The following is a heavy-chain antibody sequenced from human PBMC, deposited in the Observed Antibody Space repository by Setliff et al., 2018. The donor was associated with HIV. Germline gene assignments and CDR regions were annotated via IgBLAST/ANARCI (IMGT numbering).Heavy chain of an antibody. Sequence: SVKVSCKASGGPFSAYAITWVRQAPGQGLEWMGGFVPIFRTVKYAQKFQDRVTITTDESTNTAYMELRGLRSEDTAVYFCARGIGLIREDFYYYMDVWGPGTTVTVSS. D-gene: IGHD6-13*01. V-gene: IGHV1-69*05. CDR3: ARGIGLIREDFYYYMDV. CDR1: GGPFSAYA. CDR2: FVPIFRTV. J-gene: IGHJ6*02.